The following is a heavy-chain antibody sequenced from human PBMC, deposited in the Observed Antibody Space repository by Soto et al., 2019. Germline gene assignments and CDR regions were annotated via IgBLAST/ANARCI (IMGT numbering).Heavy chain of an antibody. Sequence: SETLSLTCTFSGGSISSYYWSWIRQPPGKGLEWIGYIYYSGSTNYNPSLKSRVTISVDTSKNQFSLKLSSVTAADTAVYYCARRYGRNFDYWGQGTLVTVSS. CDR3: ARRYGRNFDY. D-gene: IGHD1-20*01. J-gene: IGHJ4*02. CDR2: IYYSGST. V-gene: IGHV4-59*01. CDR1: GGSISSYY.